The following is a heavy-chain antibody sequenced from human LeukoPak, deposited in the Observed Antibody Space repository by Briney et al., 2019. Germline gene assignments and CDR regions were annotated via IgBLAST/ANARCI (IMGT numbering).Heavy chain of an antibody. V-gene: IGHV1-58*02. Sequence: SVKVSCKASGFTFTSSAMQWVRQARGQRLEWIGWIVVGSGNTKYAQKLQERVTITRDMSTSTAYMELSGLRAEDTAVYYCATSATGHPYYFDYWGPGILVTVSS. J-gene: IGHJ4*02. CDR2: IVVGSGNT. CDR3: ATSATGHPYYFDY. CDR1: GFTFTSSA. D-gene: IGHD1-26*01.